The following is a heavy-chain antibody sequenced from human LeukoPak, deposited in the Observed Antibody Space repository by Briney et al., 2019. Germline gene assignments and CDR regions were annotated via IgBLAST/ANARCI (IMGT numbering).Heavy chain of an antibody. CDR1: GGSISSYY. J-gene: IGHJ6*03. Sequence: SETLSLTCTVSGGSISSYYWSWIRQPPGKGLEWIGYIYYSGSTNYNPSLKSRVAISVDTSKNQFSLKLSSVTAADTAVYYCARAARVYYYMDVWGKGTTVTISS. D-gene: IGHD6-25*01. V-gene: IGHV4-59*01. CDR2: IYYSGST. CDR3: ARAARVYYYMDV.